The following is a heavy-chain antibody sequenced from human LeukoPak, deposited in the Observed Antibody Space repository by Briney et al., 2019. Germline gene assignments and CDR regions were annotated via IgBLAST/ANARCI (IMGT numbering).Heavy chain of an antibody. V-gene: IGHV4-61*02. D-gene: IGHD3-10*01. CDR2: IYTSGST. Sequence: SETLSLTCTVSGGSTSGGSYYWSWIRQPAGKGLEWIGRIYTSGSTNYNPSLKSRVTISVGTPKNQFSLKLSSVTAADTAVYYCARLIWFGSASDIWGQGTMVTVSS. J-gene: IGHJ3*02. CDR3: ARLIWFGSASDI. CDR1: GGSTSGGSYY.